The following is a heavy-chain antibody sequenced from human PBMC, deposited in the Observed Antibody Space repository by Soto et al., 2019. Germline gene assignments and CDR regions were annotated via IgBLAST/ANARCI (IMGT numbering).Heavy chain of an antibody. CDR1: GFPFDDHA. CDR3: ASDPVRTGTTFEH. D-gene: IGHD4-17*01. Sequence: EVELVESGGGLVQPGRSLRLSCAASGFPFDDHAMHWVRQVPGKGLEWVSGISWKSDVKGYADSVKGRFTISRDNAKNSLFLQMNSLRTEDTALYYCASDPVRTGTTFEHWGQGTLVTVSS. V-gene: IGHV3-9*01. J-gene: IGHJ4*02. CDR2: ISWKSDVK.